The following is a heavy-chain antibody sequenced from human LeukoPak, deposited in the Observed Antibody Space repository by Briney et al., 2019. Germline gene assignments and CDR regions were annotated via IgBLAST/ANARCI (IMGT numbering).Heavy chain of an antibody. D-gene: IGHD3-22*01. V-gene: IGHV1-8*01. CDR2: MNPNSGNT. CDR3: ARGTLNYYDSSGYITTNAFDI. Sequence: GASVEVSCKASGYTFTSYDINWVRQATGQGLEWMGWMNPNSGNTGYAQKFQGRVTMTRNTSISTAYMELSSLRSEDTAVYYCARGTLNYYDSSGYITTNAFDIWGQGTMVTVSS. CDR1: GYTFTSYD. J-gene: IGHJ3*02.